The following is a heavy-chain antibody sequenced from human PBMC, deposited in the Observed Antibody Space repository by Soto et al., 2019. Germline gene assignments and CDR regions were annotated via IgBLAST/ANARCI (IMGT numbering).Heavy chain of an antibody. J-gene: IGHJ4*02. CDR1: GFTFSSYS. Sequence: GGSLRLSCAASGFTFSSYSMNWVRQAPGKGLEWVSSISSSSSYIYYADSVKGRFTISRDNAKNSLYLQMNSLRAEDTAVYYCARVFMSRTAGPFDYGGQGTLVTVPQ. D-gene: IGHD2-21*02. V-gene: IGHV3-21*01. CDR3: ARVFMSRTAGPFDY. CDR2: ISSSSSYI.